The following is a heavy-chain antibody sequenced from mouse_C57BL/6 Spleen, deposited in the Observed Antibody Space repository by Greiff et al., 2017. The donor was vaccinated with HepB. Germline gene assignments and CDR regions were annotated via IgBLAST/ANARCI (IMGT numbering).Heavy chain of an antibody. D-gene: IGHD2-2*01. CDR3: TTGDGYGAY. CDR2: IDPENGDT. J-gene: IGHJ3*01. V-gene: IGHV14-4*01. CDR1: GFNIKDDY. Sequence: EVKLQESGAELVRPGASVKLSCTASGFNIKDDYMHWVKQRPEQGLEWIGWIDPENGDTEYASKFQGKATITADTSSNTAYLQLSSLTSEDTAVYYCTTGDGYGAYWGQGTLVTVSA.